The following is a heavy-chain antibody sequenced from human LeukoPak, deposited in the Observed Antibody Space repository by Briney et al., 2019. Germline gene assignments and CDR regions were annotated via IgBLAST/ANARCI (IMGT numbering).Heavy chain of an antibody. Sequence: PGGSLRLSCAASGFTFSSYWMHWVRQAPGKGLVWVSRINTDGSSTSYADSVKGRFTISRDNAKNTLYLQMNSLRAEDTAVYYCARDSLGYQLLYDWFDPWGQGTLVTVSS. CDR3: ARDSLGYQLLYDWFDP. V-gene: IGHV3-74*01. CDR2: INTDGSST. D-gene: IGHD2-2*02. CDR1: GFTFSSYW. J-gene: IGHJ5*02.